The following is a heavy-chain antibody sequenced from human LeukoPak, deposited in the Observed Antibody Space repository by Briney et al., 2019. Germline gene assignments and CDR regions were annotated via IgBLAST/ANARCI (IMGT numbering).Heavy chain of an antibody. V-gene: IGHV1-3*01. CDR2: INAGSGNT. CDR1: GYTFTSYA. J-gene: IGHJ4*02. Sequence: ASVKVSCKASGYTFTSYAMHWVRQAPGQRLEWMGWINAGSGNTKYSQKFQGRVTITRDTSASTAYMELSSLRSEDTAVYYCARDGDFWSGYYHFDYWGQGTLVTVSS. CDR3: ARDGDFWSGYYHFDY. D-gene: IGHD3-3*01.